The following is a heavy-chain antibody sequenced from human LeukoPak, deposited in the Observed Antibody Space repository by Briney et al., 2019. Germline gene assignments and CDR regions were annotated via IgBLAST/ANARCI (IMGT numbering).Heavy chain of an antibody. V-gene: IGHV3-30*04. Sequence: PGGSLRLSCAASGFTFSSYAMHWVRQAPGKGLEWVAVISYDGSNKYYADSVKGRFTISRDNFKNTLYLQMNRLRAEDTAVYYCASLTFGGVIAKLPFDYWGQGTLVTVSS. CDR1: GFTFSSYA. D-gene: IGHD3-16*02. J-gene: IGHJ4*02. CDR3: ASLTFGGVIAKLPFDY. CDR2: ISYDGSNK.